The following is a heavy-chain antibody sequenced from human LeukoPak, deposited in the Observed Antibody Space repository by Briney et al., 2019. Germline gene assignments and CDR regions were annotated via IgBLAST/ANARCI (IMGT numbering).Heavy chain of an antibody. CDR3: ATHNDWRYDY. CDR1: GFTFSDYR. CDR2: IKQDGNEK. J-gene: IGHJ4*02. Sequence: PGGSLRLSCAASGFTFSDYRMRWVRQAPGKGLEWVANIKQDGNEKYYVDAVKGRFTVSRDNAKNSLYLQLNSLRAEYTALYYCATHNDWRYDYWGQGTLVTVSS. V-gene: IGHV3-7*01. D-gene: IGHD2-21*01.